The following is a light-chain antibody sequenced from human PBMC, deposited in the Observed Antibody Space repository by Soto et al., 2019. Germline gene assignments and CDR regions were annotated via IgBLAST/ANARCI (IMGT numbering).Light chain of an antibody. CDR3: CSYAGGYTYL. J-gene: IGLJ1*01. CDR1: GNDVGAYNY. Sequence: QSALTQPRSVSGSPGQSVTISCTGTGNDVGAYNYVSWYQQHPGRPPKLLIYGVVRWPSGVPDRFSGSKSGNTASLTISELQAEDEADYFCCSYAGGYTYLFGTGTKVTVL. V-gene: IGLV2-11*01. CDR2: GVV.